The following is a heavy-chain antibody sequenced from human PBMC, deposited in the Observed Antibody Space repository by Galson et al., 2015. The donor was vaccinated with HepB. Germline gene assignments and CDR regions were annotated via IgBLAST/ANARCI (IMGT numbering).Heavy chain of an antibody. Sequence: SLRLSCAASGFTFSSYGMHWIRQAPGKGLEWVALMWFDGRYKYYTDSVKGRFTISRDNSKNTLYLQMNNLRPEDTAVYYCARDAQSPYCTNGVCYYMDVWGRGTTVTVSS. CDR2: MWFDGRYK. CDR1: GFTFSSYG. D-gene: IGHD2-8*01. J-gene: IGHJ6*03. CDR3: ARDAQSPYCTNGVCYYMDV. V-gene: IGHV3-33*01.